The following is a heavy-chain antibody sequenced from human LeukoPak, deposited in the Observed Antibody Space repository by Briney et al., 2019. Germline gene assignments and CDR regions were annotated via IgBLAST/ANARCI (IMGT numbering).Heavy chain of an antibody. J-gene: IGHJ5*02. D-gene: IGHD5-18*01. CDR3: ARDGYSYGINWFDP. CDR1: GFTFSDYY. Sequence: GGSLRLSCAASGFTFSDYYMSWIRQAPGKGLEWVSYISSSGSTIYYADSVKGRFTISRDNAKNSLYLQMNSLRAEHTAVYYCARDGYSYGINWFDPWGQGTLVTVSS. V-gene: IGHV3-11*04. CDR2: ISSSGSTI.